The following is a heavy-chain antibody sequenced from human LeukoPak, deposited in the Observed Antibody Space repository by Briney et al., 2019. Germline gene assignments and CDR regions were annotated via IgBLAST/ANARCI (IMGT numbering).Heavy chain of an antibody. CDR1: GGSISSSSYY. J-gene: IGHJ4*02. D-gene: IGHD3-22*01. Sequence: SETLSLTCTVSGGSISSSSYYWGWIRQPPGKGLEWIGSIYYSGSTYYNPSLKSRVTISVDTSKNQFSLKLSSVTAADTAVYYCARSYDSSGYYYSPFDYWGXXTLVTVSS. CDR2: IYYSGST. CDR3: ARSYDSSGYYYSPFDY. V-gene: IGHV4-39*01.